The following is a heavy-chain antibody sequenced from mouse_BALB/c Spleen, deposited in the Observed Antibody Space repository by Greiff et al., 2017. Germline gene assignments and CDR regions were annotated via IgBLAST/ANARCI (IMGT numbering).Heavy chain of an antibody. CDR2: IYPGNVNT. J-gene: IGHJ4*01. V-gene: IGHV1S56*01. D-gene: IGHD1-2*01. CDR3: ARWTTATTYYAMDY. CDR1: GYTFTSYY. Sequence: QVQLQQSGPELVKPGASVRISCKASGYTFTSYYIHWVKQSPGQGLEWIGWIYPGNVNTKYNEKFKGKATLTADKSSSTAYMQLSSLTSEDSAVYFCARWTTATTYYAMDYWGQGTSVTVSS.